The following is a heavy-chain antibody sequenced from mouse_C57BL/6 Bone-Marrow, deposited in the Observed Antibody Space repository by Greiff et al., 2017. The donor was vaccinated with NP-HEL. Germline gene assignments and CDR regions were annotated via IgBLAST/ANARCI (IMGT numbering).Heavy chain of an antibody. J-gene: IGHJ2*01. V-gene: IGHV1-53*01. Sequence: VQLQQSGTELVKPGASVKLSCKASGYTFTSYWMHWVKQRPGQGLEWIGNINPSNGGTNYNEKFKSKATLTVDKSSSTAYMQLSSLTSEDSAVYYCARGVTTVVASFDYWGQGTTLTVSS. D-gene: IGHD1-1*01. CDR3: ARGVTTVVASFDY. CDR2: INPSNGGT. CDR1: GYTFTSYW.